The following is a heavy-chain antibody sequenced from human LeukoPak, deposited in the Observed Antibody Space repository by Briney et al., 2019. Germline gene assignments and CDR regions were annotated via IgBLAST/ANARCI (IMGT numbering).Heavy chain of an antibody. J-gene: IGHJ3*02. V-gene: IGHV4-59*01. D-gene: IGHD6-13*01. CDR1: GGSINTYY. CDR2: ISYSGRT. Sequence: SGTLSLTCTVSGGSINTYYWSWIRQPPGRGLEWVGYISYSGRTNYNPSLKSRVTISIDTSKSQFSLKLVSVTAADTAVYYCARSSSWYRGVWVDAFDIWGQGTMVTVSS. CDR3: ARSSSWYRGVWVDAFDI.